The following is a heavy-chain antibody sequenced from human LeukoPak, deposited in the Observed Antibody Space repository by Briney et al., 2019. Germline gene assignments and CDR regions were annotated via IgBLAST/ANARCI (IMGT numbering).Heavy chain of an antibody. V-gene: IGHV3-23*01. D-gene: IGHD5-18*01. Sequence: PGGSLRLSCAASGFTFSSYAMSWVRQAPGKGLEWVSAISGSGGSTYYADSVKGRFTISRDNSKNTLYLQMNSLRAEDTAVYYCANGYCYGVSGFDYWGQGTLVTVSS. CDR1: GFTFSSYA. J-gene: IGHJ4*02. CDR3: ANGYCYGVSGFDY. CDR2: ISGSGGST.